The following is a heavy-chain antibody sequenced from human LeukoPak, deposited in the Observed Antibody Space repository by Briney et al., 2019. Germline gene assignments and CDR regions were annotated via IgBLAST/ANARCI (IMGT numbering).Heavy chain of an antibody. Sequence: PSETLSLTCAVYGGSFSDYYWSWIRQPPGKGLEWIGEINHSGSTNYNPSLKSRVTISVDTSKNQFSLKLSSVTAADTAVYYCARDLHPYVRRVGAFDIWGQGTMVTVSS. CDR3: ARDLHPYVRRVGAFDI. J-gene: IGHJ3*02. CDR2: INHSGST. D-gene: IGHD1-26*01. V-gene: IGHV4-34*01. CDR1: GGSFSDYY.